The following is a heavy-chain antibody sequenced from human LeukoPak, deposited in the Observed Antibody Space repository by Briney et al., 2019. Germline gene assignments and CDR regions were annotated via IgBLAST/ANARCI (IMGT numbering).Heavy chain of an antibody. V-gene: IGHV3-49*04. CDR2: IRSKAYGGTT. CDR3: TRASYYYDSSGYLY. Sequence: GRSLRLSCTASGFTFGDYAMSWVRQAPGKGLEWVGFIRSKAYGGTTEYAASVKGRFTISRDDSKSIAYLQMNSLKTEDTAVYYCTRASYYYDSSGYLYWGQGTLVTVSS. D-gene: IGHD3-22*01. J-gene: IGHJ4*02. CDR1: GFTFGDYA.